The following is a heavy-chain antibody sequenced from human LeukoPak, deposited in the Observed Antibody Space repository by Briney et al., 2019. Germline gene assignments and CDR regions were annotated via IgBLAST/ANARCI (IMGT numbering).Heavy chain of an antibody. J-gene: IGHJ6*02. V-gene: IGHV1-2*02. Sequence: GASVKVSCKASGYTFTGYYMHWVRQGPGQGLEWMGWINPNSGGTNYAQKFQGRVTMTRDTSISTAYMELSRLRSDDTAVYYCARVTKHDTFGMDVWGQGTTVTVSS. CDR1: GYTFTGYY. CDR2: INPNSGGT. CDR3: ARVTKHDTFGMDV. D-gene: IGHD3-16*01.